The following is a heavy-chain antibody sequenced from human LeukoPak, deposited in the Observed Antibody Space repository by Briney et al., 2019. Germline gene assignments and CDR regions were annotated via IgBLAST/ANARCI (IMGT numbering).Heavy chain of an antibody. D-gene: IGHD6-13*01. CDR2: ISSSSSTI. V-gene: IGHV3-48*04. CDR1: GFTFSSYS. Sequence: GGSLRLSCAASGFTFSSYSMNWVRQAPGKGLEWVSSISSSSSTIYYADSVKGRFTISSDNAKNSLYLQMNSLRAEDTAVYYCARDSQQLNYYGMDVWGQGTTVTVSS. J-gene: IGHJ6*02. CDR3: ARDSQQLNYYGMDV.